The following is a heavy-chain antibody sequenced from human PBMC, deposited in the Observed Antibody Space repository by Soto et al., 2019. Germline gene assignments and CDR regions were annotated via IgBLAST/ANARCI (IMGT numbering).Heavy chain of an antibody. CDR3: ATTYDSGFVP. Sequence: QLQLVQSGAEVERPGASVRVSCKAYGYPFSKYGISWIRQAPGQGLEWMGWIKPDNGDTNYAQKFQGRVTMTTDTSSNTAYMELRSLRSDDTAVYYCATTYDSGFVPWGQGTLFSVSS. J-gene: IGHJ5*02. CDR1: GYPFSKYG. V-gene: IGHV1-18*04. D-gene: IGHD5-12*01. CDR2: IKPDNGDT.